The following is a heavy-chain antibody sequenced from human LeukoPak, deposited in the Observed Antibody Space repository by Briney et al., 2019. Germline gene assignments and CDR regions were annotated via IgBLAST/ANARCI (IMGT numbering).Heavy chain of an antibody. CDR3: ARSLGGY. J-gene: IGHJ4*02. CDR2: IHYSGST. D-gene: IGHD3-10*01. V-gene: IGHV4-39*07. CDR1: GGSISSSSYY. Sequence: SETLSLTCTVSGGSISSSSYYWGWIRQPPGKGLEWIGSIHYSGSTYYNPSLKSRVTISVDTSKNQFSLKLSSVTAADTAVYYCARSLGGYWGQGTLVTVSS.